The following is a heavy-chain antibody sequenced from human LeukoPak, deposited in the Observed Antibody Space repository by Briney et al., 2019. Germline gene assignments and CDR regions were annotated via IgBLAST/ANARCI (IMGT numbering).Heavy chain of an antibody. J-gene: IGHJ4*02. V-gene: IGHV3-30*03. Sequence: GGSLRLSCAASGFTFSSYEMNWVRQAPGKGLEWVAIISNEGVNIRYGDSVRGRFTISRDNSKNTLYLQMNSLRTEDTAIYYCARGSSGFYYPHLDGWGQGTLVTVSS. CDR2: ISNEGVNI. CDR1: GFTFSSYE. CDR3: ARGSSGFYYPHLDG. D-gene: IGHD3-22*01.